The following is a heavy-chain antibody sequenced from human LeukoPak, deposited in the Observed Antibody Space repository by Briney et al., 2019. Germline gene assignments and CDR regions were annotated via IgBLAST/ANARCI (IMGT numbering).Heavy chain of an antibody. CDR3: ARVSMGGGYTVTTHTQYYYYYMDV. J-gene: IGHJ6*03. V-gene: IGHV3-48*01. CDR2: ISSSSSTI. CDR1: GFTFSSYS. D-gene: IGHD4-11*01. Sequence: GGSLRLSCAASGFTFSSYSMNWVRQAPGKGLEWVSYISSSSSTIYYADSVKGRFTISRDNAKNSLYLQMNSLRAEDTAVYYCARVSMGGGYTVTTHTQYYYYYMDVWGKGTTVTVSS.